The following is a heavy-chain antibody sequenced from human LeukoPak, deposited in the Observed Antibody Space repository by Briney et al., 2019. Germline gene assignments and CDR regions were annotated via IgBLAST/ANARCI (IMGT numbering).Heavy chain of an antibody. CDR3: ARRMLAAFDV. CDR2: IGGRGLTT. CDR1: GFTFSSYP. J-gene: IGHJ3*01. D-gene: IGHD3-10*02. V-gene: IGHV3-23*01. Sequence: GGSLRLSCVASGFTFSSYPMTWVRQAPGKRLEWVSTIGGRGLTTYSADSVKGRVTISRDNSKNTLFLQMNSLRIDDTPIYCFARRMLAAFDVWGQGTVVTVSS.